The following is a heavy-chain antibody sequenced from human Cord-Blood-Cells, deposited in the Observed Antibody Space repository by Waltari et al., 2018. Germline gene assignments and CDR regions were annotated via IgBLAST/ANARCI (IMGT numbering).Heavy chain of an antibody. CDR3: TIQPDYYDSSGYFDY. CDR1: GFTFGDYA. V-gene: IGHV3-49*05. CDR2: IRSKAYGGTT. Sequence: EVQLVESGGGLVKPGRSLRLSCTASGFTFGDYAMSWFRQAPGKGLEWVGFIRSKAYGGTTEYAASMKGRFTISRDDSKSIAYLQMNSLKTEDTAVYYCTIQPDYYDSSGYFDYWGQGTLVTVSS. J-gene: IGHJ4*02. D-gene: IGHD3-22*01.